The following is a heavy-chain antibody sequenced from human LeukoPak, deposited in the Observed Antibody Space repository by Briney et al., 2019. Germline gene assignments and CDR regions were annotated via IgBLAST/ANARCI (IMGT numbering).Heavy chain of an antibody. CDR1: GYTFTDYY. CDR3: ARRLGLRWDLQAFDI. Sequence: ASVKVSCKASGYTFTDYYLHWVRQAPGQGLEWMGWMNPNSGNTGYAQKFQGGVTITRNNSISTVYMELSSLRSEDTAVYYCARRLGLRWDLQAFDIWGQGTMVTVPS. J-gene: IGHJ3*02. D-gene: IGHD4-23*01. CDR2: MNPNSGNT. V-gene: IGHV1-8*03.